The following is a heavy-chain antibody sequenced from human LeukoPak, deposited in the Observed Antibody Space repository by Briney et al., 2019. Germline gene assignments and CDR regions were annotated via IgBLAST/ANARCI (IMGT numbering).Heavy chain of an antibody. D-gene: IGHD3-22*01. CDR3: ARDYYDSSGYYNFDY. V-gene: IGHV4-39*07. CDR2: IYYSGST. J-gene: IGHJ4*02. CDR1: GGSISSSSYY. Sequence: PSETLSLTCTVSGGSISSSSYYWGWLRQPPGKGLEWLGSIYYSGSTYYNPSLRSRITTSVDTSKNQFSLKLSSVTAADTAVYYCARDYYDSSGYYNFDYWGQGTLVTVSS.